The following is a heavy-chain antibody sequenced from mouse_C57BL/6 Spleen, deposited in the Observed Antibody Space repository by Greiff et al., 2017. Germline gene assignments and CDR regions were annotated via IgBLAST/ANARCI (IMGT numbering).Heavy chain of an antibody. V-gene: IGHV5-17*01. J-gene: IGHJ4*01. Sequence: EVQLVESRGGLVKPGGSLKLSCAASGFTFSDYGMHWVRQAPEKGLEWVAYISSGSSTIYYADTVKGRFTISRDNAKNTLFLQMASLGSEDTAMYYCARNAIDYWGQGTSVTVSS. CDR2: ISSGSSTI. CDR3: ARNAIDY. CDR1: GFTFSDYG.